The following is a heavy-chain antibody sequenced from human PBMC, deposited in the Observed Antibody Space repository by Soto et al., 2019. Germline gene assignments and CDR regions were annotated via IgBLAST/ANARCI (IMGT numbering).Heavy chain of an antibody. Sequence: GESLKISCKGSGYSFTSYWIGWVRQMPGKGLEWMGIIYPGDSDTRYSPSFQGQVTISADKSISTAHLQWSSLKASDTAMYYCARHRGADYYDSSGYGWFDPWGQGTLVTGSS. D-gene: IGHD3-22*01. CDR1: GYSFTSYW. J-gene: IGHJ5*02. CDR3: ARHRGADYYDSSGYGWFDP. CDR2: IYPGDSDT. V-gene: IGHV5-51*01.